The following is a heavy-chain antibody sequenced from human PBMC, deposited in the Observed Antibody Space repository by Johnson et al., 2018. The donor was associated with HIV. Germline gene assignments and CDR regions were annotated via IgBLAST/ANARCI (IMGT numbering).Heavy chain of an antibody. CDR2: ITYDGSHK. D-gene: IGHD3-22*01. CDR1: GFTFSNYG. Sequence: QVQLVESGGGVVQPGRSLRLSCAASGFTFSNYGMHWVRQAPGKGPEWVALITYDGSHKYYEDPVKGRFTISRDNSKNTVWLQLNSLRAEDTGVYYCAKGEYFDSGGYYHVVMNGFDIWGQGTMVTVSS. CDR3: AKGEYFDSGGYYHVVMNGFDI. J-gene: IGHJ3*02. V-gene: IGHV3-30*18.